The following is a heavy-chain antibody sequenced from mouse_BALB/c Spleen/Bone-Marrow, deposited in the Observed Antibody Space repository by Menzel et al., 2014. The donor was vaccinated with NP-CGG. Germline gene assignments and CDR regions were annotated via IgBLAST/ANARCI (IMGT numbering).Heavy chain of an antibody. D-gene: IGHD4-1*01. CDR3: AREARTGAWFAY. Sequence: QVQLQQSGAELARPGASVKMSCKASGYTFTSHTMQWIKRRPGQGLEWIGYINPSSGYTDYNQKFKDKATLTVDKSSRTAYMQLSSLTSEDFAVYYCAREARTGAWFAYWGQGTLVTVSA. CDR2: INPSSGYT. J-gene: IGHJ3*01. CDR1: GYTFTSHT. V-gene: IGHV1-4*01.